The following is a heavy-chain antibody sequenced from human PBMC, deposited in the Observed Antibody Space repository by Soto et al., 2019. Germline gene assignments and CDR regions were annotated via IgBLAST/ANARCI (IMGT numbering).Heavy chain of an antibody. V-gene: IGHV4-30-4*01. D-gene: IGHD1-26*01. CDR1: GGSISSAAYY. Sequence: SETLSLTCTVSGGSISSAAYYWGWIRQPPGKGLEWIGNIYYTGSTHYNPSLKSPVTISLDTSKNQFSLQLNSVTPEDTAVYFCARGEQYSGRIFDYWGQGTLVTVSS. CDR3: ARGEQYSGRIFDY. J-gene: IGHJ4*01. CDR2: IYYTGST.